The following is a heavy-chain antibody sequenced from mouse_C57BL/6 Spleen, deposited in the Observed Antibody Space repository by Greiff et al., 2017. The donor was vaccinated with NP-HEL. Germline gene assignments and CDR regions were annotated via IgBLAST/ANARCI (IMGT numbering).Heavy chain of an antibody. CDR3: VRGGLGRDFDY. J-gene: IGHJ2*01. CDR2: IRRKSSNYAS. V-gene: IGHV10-3*01. CDR1: GFTFNTYA. D-gene: IGHD4-1*01. Sequence: EVMLVESGGGLVQPKGSLKLSCAASGFTFNTYAMHWVRQAPGKGLEWVARIRRKSSNYASYYADSVKDRFTISRDDSQSMLYLQMNNLKTEDTAVYYCVRGGLGRDFDYWGQGTTLTVSS.